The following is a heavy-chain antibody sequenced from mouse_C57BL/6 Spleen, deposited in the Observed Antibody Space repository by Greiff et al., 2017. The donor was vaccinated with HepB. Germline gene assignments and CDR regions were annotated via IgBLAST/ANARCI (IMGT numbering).Heavy chain of an antibody. Sequence: EVQLVESGGGLVQPKGSLKLSCAASGFTFNTYAMHWVRQAPGKGLEWVARIRSKSSNYATYYADSVKDRFTISRDDSQSMLYLQMNNLKTEDTAMYYCVRGTTVVATDYAMDYWGQGTSVTVSS. V-gene: IGHV10-3*01. J-gene: IGHJ4*01. CDR1: GFTFNTYA. CDR2: IRSKSSNYAT. CDR3: VRGTTVVATDYAMDY. D-gene: IGHD1-1*01.